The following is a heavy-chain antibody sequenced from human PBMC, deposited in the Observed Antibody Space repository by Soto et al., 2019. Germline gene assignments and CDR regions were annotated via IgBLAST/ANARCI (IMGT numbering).Heavy chain of an antibody. J-gene: IGHJ4*02. Sequence: ASVKVSCKASGGTFSSYAISWVRQAPGQGLEWMGGIIPIFGTANYAQKFQGRVTITADKSTSTAYMELSSLRSEDTAVYYCARVPPSSGWSDYFDYWGQGTLVTVSS. D-gene: IGHD6-19*01. CDR1: GGTFSSYA. CDR2: IIPIFGTA. CDR3: ARVPPSSGWSDYFDY. V-gene: IGHV1-69*06.